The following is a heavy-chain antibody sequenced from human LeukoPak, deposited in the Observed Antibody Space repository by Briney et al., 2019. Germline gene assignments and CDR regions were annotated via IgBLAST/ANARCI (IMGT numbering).Heavy chain of an antibody. CDR1: GYTFTSYD. Sequence: ASVKVSCKASGYTFTSYDINWVRQATGQGLEWMGWMNPNSGNTGYAQKFQGRVTMTRNTSISTAYMELSSLRSEDTAVYYCASDPMGAYCGGDCYSDYWGQGTLVTVSS. CDR2: MNPNSGNT. J-gene: IGHJ4*02. V-gene: IGHV1-8*01. CDR3: ASDPMGAYCGGDCYSDY. D-gene: IGHD2-21*02.